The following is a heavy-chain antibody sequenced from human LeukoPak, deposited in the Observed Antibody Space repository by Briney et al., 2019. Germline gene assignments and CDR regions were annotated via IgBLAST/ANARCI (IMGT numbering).Heavy chain of an antibody. J-gene: IGHJ3*01. V-gene: IGHV3-11*01. D-gene: IGHD3-22*01. CDR3: ASKHYYDSSGLL. Sequence: PGGSLRLSGAAPGFTFSDYYMSWIRQAPGKGLEWVSYISSSGSTIYYADSVKGRFTISRDNAKNSLYLQMNSLRAEDTAVYYCASKHYYDSSGLLWGQGTMVTVSS. CDR1: GFTFSDYY. CDR2: ISSSGSTI.